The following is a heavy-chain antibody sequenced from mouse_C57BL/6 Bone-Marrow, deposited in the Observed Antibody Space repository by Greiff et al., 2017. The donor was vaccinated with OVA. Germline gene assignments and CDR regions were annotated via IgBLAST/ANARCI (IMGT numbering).Heavy chain of an antibody. D-gene: IGHD2-10*01. CDR3: ARRAYYAWFAY. J-gene: IGHJ3*01. Sequence: EVHLVESGEGLVKPGGSLKLSCAASGFTFSSYGMSWVRQTPDKRLEWVATISSGGSYTYYPDSVKGRFTISRDNAKNTLYLQMSSLKSEDTAMYYCARRAYYAWFAYWGQGTLVTVSA. V-gene: IGHV5-6*01. CDR1: GFTFSSYG. CDR2: ISSGGSYT.